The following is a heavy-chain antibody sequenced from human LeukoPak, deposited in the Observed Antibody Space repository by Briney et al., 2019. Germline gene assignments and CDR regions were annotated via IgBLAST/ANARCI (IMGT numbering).Heavy chain of an antibody. CDR3: ARIIADYSISY. V-gene: IGHV3-33*08. CDR2: VWYDGSNK. CDR1: GFTFSDYY. Sequence: GGSLRLSCAASGFTFSDYYMSWIRQAPGKGLEWVAVVWYDGSNKYYADSVKGRFTISRDNSKNTLYLQMNSLRAEDTAVYYCARIIADYSISYWGQGTLVTVSS. D-gene: IGHD4-11*01. J-gene: IGHJ4*02.